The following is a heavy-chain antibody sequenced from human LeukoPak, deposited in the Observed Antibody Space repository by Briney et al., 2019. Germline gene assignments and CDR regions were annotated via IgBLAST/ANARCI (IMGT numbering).Heavy chain of an antibody. D-gene: IGHD2-2*01. J-gene: IGHJ6*02. Sequence: PSETLSLTCAVYGGSFSGYYWSWIRQPPGKGLEWIGEVNHGGSTNYNPSLKSRVTISIDTSKNQFSLKLSSVTAADTAVYYCASSTSCSQCHNYYGMDVWGQGTTVTVSS. CDR3: ASSTSCSQCHNYYGMDV. CDR2: VNHGGST. CDR1: GGSFSGYY. V-gene: IGHV4-34*01.